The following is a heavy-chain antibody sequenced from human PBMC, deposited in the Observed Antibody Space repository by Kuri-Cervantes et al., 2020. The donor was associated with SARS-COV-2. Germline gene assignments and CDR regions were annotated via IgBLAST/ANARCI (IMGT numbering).Heavy chain of an antibody. Sequence: GESLKISCAASGFIFSSYAMSWVRQAPGKGLEWVSSISSSSSYIYYADSVKGRFTISRDNAKNSLYLQMNSLRAEDTAVYYCASPSLVVGANQWAAFDIWGQGTMVTVSS. CDR1: GFIFSSYA. J-gene: IGHJ3*02. CDR2: ISSSSSYI. V-gene: IGHV3-21*01. CDR3: ASPSLVVGANQWAAFDI. D-gene: IGHD1-26*01.